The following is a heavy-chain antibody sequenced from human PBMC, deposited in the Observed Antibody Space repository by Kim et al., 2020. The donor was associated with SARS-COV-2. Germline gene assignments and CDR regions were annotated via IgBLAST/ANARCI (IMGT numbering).Heavy chain of an antibody. V-gene: IGHV3-23*03. J-gene: IGHJ4*02. Sequence: YARSVKGRLTNSRDNSKNTLYLQMNSLRAEDTAVYYCAKEFGYGSGTRSYWGQGTLVTVSS. D-gene: IGHD3-10*01. CDR3: AKEFGYGSGTRSY.